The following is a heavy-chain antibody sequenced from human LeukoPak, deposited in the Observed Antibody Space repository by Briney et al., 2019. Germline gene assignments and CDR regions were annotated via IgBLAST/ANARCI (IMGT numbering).Heavy chain of an antibody. D-gene: IGHD5-18*01. CDR1: GFTFSSYS. CDR2: ISSSSSTT. V-gene: IGHV3-48*01. J-gene: IGHJ3*02. Sequence: PGGSLRLSCAASGFTFSSYSMNWVRQAPGKGLEWVSYISSSSSTTYYADSVKGRFTISRDNAKNSLYLQMNSLRAEDTAVYYCARERRPHSYGLPIDAFDIWGQGTMVTVSS. CDR3: ARERRPHSYGLPIDAFDI.